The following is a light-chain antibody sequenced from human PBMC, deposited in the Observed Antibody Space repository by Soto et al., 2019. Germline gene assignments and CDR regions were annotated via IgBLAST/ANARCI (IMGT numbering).Light chain of an antibody. CDR1: QSVSSSY. CDR2: GTS. CDR3: QWYGSSPRT. Sequence: EIVLTQSPGTLSLSPGERATLSCRASQSVSSSYLAWFQQKPGQAPRVLIYGTSSRATGIPDRFSGSGSGTDFTLTISRLEPEDFAVYYCQWYGSSPRTFGQGTKVEI. V-gene: IGKV3-20*01. J-gene: IGKJ1*01.